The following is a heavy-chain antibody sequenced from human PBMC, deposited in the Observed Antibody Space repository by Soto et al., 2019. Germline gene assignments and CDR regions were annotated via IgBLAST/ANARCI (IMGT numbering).Heavy chain of an antibody. CDR1: GFTFRNYE. D-gene: IGHD3-10*01. Sequence: PGGSLRLSCAASGFTFRNYEMNWVRQAPGKGLEWVSFISNGGSTIHYADSVKGRFTISRDNAKNSLYLQMTSLRAEDTAVYFCARVSSGSGSFGWFDPWGQGTLVTVSS. V-gene: IGHV3-48*03. J-gene: IGHJ5*02. CDR2: ISNGGSTI. CDR3: ARVSSGSGSFGWFDP.